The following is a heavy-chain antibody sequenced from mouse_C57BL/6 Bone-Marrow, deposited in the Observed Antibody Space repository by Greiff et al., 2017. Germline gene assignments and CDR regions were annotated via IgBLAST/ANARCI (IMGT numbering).Heavy chain of an antibody. V-gene: IGHV5-6*01. Sequence: EVKLQESGGDLVKPGGSLKLSCAASGFTFSSYGMSWVRQTPDKRLEWVATISSGGSYTYYPDSVKGRVTISRDNAKNTLYLQMSSLKSEDTAMYYCARLGTTVGHDVWGTGTTGTVSS. D-gene: IGHD1-1*01. CDR3: ARLGTTVGHDV. CDR2: ISSGGSYT. CDR1: GFTFSSYG. J-gene: IGHJ1*03.